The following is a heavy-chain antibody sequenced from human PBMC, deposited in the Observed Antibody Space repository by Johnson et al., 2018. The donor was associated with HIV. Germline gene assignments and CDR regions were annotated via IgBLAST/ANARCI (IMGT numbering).Heavy chain of an antibody. J-gene: IGHJ3*02. CDR2: IGTAGDT. CDR3: ARWLQFYDAFDI. CDR1: GFTFTYYD. Sequence: LVESGGGLVQPGGSLRLSCAASGFTFTYYDMHWVRQATGKGLEWVSGIGTAGDTYYPGSVKGRFTISRENAKNSLYLQMNSLRAGDTAVYYCARWLQFYDAFDIWGQGTMVTVSS. D-gene: IGHD5-24*01. V-gene: IGHV3-13*01.